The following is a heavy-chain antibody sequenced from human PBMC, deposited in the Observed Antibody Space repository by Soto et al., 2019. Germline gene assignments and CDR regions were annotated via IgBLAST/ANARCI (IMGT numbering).Heavy chain of an antibody. V-gene: IGHV1-2*04. CDR2: INPNSGGT. D-gene: IGHD2-15*01. Sequence: ASVKVSCKASGYTFTGYYMHWVRQAPGQGLEWMGWINPNSGGTNYAQKFQGWVTMTRDTSISTAYMELSRLRSDDTAVYYCASDTFGVAGNLDHWGQGTLVTVSS. CDR1: GYTFTGYY. J-gene: IGHJ4*02. CDR3: ASDTFGVAGNLDH.